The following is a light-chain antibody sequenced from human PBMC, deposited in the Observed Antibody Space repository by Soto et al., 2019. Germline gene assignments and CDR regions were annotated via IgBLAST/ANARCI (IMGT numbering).Light chain of an antibody. CDR3: QSYDSSLSGPYV. Sequence: QSALTQPPSVSGAPGQRVTISCTGSSSNIGAGYDVHWYQQLPGTAPKLLIYGNSNRPSGVPDRFSGSKSGTSASQAITGLQAEDEADYYCQSYDSSLSGPYVFGTGTKVTVL. CDR2: GNS. J-gene: IGLJ1*01. V-gene: IGLV1-40*01. CDR1: SSNIGAGYD.